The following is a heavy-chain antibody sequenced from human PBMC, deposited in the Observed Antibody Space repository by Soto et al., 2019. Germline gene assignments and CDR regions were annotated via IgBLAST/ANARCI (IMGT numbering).Heavy chain of an antibody. J-gene: IGHJ1*01. Sequence: GGSLRLSCAASGFTFSSYAMSWVRQAPGKGLEWVSAISGSGGSTYYADSVKGRFTISRDNSKNTLYLQMNSLRAEDTAVYYCAKGPAIYCSGGSCYEGPAEYFQHWGQGTLVTVSS. CDR1: GFTFSSYA. D-gene: IGHD2-15*01. CDR2: ISGSGGST. V-gene: IGHV3-23*01. CDR3: AKGPAIYCSGGSCYEGPAEYFQH.